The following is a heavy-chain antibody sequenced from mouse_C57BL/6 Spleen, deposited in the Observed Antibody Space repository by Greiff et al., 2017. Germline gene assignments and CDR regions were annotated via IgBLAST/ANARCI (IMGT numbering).Heavy chain of an antibody. CDR1: GYSFTGYY. CDR3: ARGYGNYVGGYFDY. V-gene: IGHV1-42*01. CDR2: INPSTGGT. D-gene: IGHD2-1*01. J-gene: IGHJ2*01. Sequence: VQLQQSGPELVKPGASVKISCKASGYSFTGYYMNWVKQSPEKSLEWIGEINPSTGGTTYNQKFKAKATVTVDKSSSTAYMQLKSLTSEDSAVYYCARGYGNYVGGYFDYWGQGTTLTVSS.